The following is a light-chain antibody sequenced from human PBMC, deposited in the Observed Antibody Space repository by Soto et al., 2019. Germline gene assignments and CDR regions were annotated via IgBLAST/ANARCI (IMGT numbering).Light chain of an antibody. CDR2: LNSDGSH. CDR1: SGHSSYA. J-gene: IGLJ2*01. CDR3: QTWGTGIVV. V-gene: IGLV4-69*01. Sequence: QSVLTQSPSASASQGASVKLTCTLSSGHSSYAIAWHQQQPEKGPRYLMKLNSDGSHSKGDGIPDRFSGSSSGAERYLVISSLQSEDEADYYCQTWGTGIVVFGGGTKLTVL.